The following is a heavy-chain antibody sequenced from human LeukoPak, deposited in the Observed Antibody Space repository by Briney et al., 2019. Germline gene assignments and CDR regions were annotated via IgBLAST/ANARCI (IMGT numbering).Heavy chain of an antibody. Sequence: GGSLRLSCAASGFTFSSYAMHWVRQAPGKGLEWVAVISYDGSNKYYADSVKGRFTISRDNSKNTLYLQMNSLRAEDTAVYYCAKRSRVRGVIRLEEGYFDYWGQGTLVTVSS. CDR2: ISYDGSNK. CDR1: GFTFSSYA. D-gene: IGHD3-10*01. J-gene: IGHJ4*02. CDR3: AKRSRVRGVIRLEEGYFDY. V-gene: IGHV3-30*04.